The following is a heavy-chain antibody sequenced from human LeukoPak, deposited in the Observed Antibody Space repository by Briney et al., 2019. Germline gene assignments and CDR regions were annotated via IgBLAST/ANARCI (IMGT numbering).Heavy chain of an antibody. D-gene: IGHD6-6*01. CDR2: ISGSGGST. J-gene: IGHJ4*02. V-gene: IGHV3-23*01. CDR3: AKVEYTEEDGYSSSSHIDY. Sequence: PGGSLRLSCAASGFTFSSYAMSWVRQAPGKGLEWVSAISGSGGSTYYADSVKGRFTISRDNSKNTLYLQMNSLRAEDTAVYYCAKVEYTEEDGYSSSSHIDYWGQGTLLTVSS. CDR1: GFTFSSYA.